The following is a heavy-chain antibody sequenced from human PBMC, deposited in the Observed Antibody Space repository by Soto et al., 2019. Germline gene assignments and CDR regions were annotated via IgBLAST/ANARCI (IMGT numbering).Heavy chain of an antibody. V-gene: IGHV3-30*18. CDR3: AKDPTIAPRWALDI. Sequence: PGGSLRLSCAASGFTFSNYGMHWVRQAPGKGPERVAVISSDGSRKDYADIVKGRFTISRDDAKNTLSLQMNSLRTVDTVLYYCAKDPTIAPRWALDIWGQGTLVTVSS. J-gene: IGHJ3*02. CDR2: ISSDGSRK. CDR1: GFTFSNYG. D-gene: IGHD6-13*01.